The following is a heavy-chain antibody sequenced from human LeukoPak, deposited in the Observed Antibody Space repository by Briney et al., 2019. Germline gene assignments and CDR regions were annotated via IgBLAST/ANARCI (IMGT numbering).Heavy chain of an antibody. V-gene: IGHV1-2*04. J-gene: IGHJ4*02. CDR3: ARDSDLRFHYYGSGDRGHFDY. CDR1: GYTFTGYY. D-gene: IGHD3-10*01. CDR2: INPNSGGT. Sequence: VASVKVSCKASGYTFTGYYMHWVRQAPGQGLEWMGWINPNSGGTNYAQKFQGWVTMTRDTSISTAYMELSRLRSDDTAVYYCARDSDLRFHYYGSGDRGHFDYWGQGTLVTVSS.